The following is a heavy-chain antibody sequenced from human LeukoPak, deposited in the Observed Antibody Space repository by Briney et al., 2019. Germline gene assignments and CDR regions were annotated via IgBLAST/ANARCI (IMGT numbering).Heavy chain of an antibody. J-gene: IGHJ4*02. CDR3: ARDSGYSSGWYVY. CDR2: IWYDGSNK. CDR1: GFTFSSYG. Sequence: GRSLRLSCAASGFTFSSYGMPWVRQAPGKGLEWVAVIWYDGSNKYYADSVKGRFTISRDNSKNTLYLQMNSLRAEDTAVYYCARDSGYSSGWYVYWGQGTLVTVSS. V-gene: IGHV3-33*01. D-gene: IGHD6-19*01.